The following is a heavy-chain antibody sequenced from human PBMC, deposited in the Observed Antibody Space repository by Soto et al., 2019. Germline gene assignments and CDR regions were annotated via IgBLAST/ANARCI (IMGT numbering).Heavy chain of an antibody. CDR3: AKDRLAGNFDY. CDR2: ISNTGAGT. Sequence: GGSLRLSCAASGFTFSNYEMHWVRQAPGKGLEWVATISNTGAGTYYADSVKGRFTISRDNSKNTLYLQMSSLRVEDTAVYYCAKDRLAGNFDYWGQGTQVTVSS. J-gene: IGHJ4*02. V-gene: IGHV3-23*01. CDR1: GFTFSNYE.